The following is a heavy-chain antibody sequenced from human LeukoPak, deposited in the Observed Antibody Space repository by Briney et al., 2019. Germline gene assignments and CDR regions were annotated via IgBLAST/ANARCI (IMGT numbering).Heavy chain of an antibody. J-gene: IGHJ4*02. CDR1: GCTFSDYY. CDR2: ISSSGSTI. Sequence: GGSLRLSCAASGCTFSDYYMSWIRQAPGKGLEWVSYISSSGSTIYYADSVKGRFTISRDNPTNSLYLQMNSLRAEDTAVYYCARALAVAVPFDYWGQGTLVTVSS. CDR3: ARALAVAVPFDY. D-gene: IGHD6-19*01. V-gene: IGHV3-11*01.